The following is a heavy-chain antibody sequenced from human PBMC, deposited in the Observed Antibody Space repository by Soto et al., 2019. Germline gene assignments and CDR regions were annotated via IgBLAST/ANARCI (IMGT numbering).Heavy chain of an antibody. D-gene: IGHD2-21*02. V-gene: IGHV4-59*08. J-gene: IGHJ6*02. Sequence: SETLSLTCTVSGGSISSYYWSWIRQPPGKGLEWIGYIYYSGSTNYNPSLKSRVTISVDTSKNQFSLKLSSVTAADTAVYYCARRAVVTPGYYYGMDVWGQGTTVTVSS. CDR1: GGSISSYY. CDR2: IYYSGST. CDR3: ARRAVVTPGYYYGMDV.